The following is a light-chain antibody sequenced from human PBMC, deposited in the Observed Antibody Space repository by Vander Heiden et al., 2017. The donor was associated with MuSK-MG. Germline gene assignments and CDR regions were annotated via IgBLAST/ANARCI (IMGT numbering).Light chain of an antibody. CDR1: QSISSY. J-gene: IGKJ4*01. CDR3: QQGDATPLT. V-gene: IGKV1-39*01. Sequence: DITLTPSPSSLSASIGDRVTIPCRARQSISSYLKWYQHKPGEVPKLLISAASSLQSGVPARFSGSGSGTDFTLTISSLEPEDFATYYCQQGDATPLTFGGGTKVEIK. CDR2: AAS.